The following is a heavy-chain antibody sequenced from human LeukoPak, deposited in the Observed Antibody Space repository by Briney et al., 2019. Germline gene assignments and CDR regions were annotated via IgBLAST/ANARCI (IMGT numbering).Heavy chain of an antibody. J-gene: IGHJ4*02. CDR2: ITGSGGST. CDR1: GFTFSNCA. V-gene: IGHV3-23*01. CDR3: AKGWYYYGSGSYVFGY. D-gene: IGHD3-10*01. Sequence: PGGSLRLSCAASGFTFSNCAMNWVRQAPGKGLEWVSAITGSGGSTFYADSVKGRFTISRDNSKNTLYLQMNSLRAEDSAVYYCAKGWYYYGSGSYVFGYWGQGTLVTVSS.